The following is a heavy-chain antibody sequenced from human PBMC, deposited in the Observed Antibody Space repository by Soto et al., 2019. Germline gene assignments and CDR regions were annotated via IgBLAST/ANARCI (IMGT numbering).Heavy chain of an antibody. D-gene: IGHD3-3*01. V-gene: IGHV4-34*01. CDR1: GGSFSGYY. CDR3: PRLGRVTIFGVLIPDAFDI. Sequence: SETLSLTCAVYGGSFSGYYWSWIRQPPGKGLEWIGEINHSGSTNYNPSLKSRVTISVDTSKNQFYLKLSSVTAADTAVYYCPRLGRVTIFGVLIPDAFDIWGQGTMVTVSS. CDR2: INHSGST. J-gene: IGHJ3*02.